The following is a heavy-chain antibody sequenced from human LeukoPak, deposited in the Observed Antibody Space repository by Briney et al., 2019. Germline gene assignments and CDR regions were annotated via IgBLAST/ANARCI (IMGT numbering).Heavy chain of an antibody. CDR1: GGTFSSYA. D-gene: IGHD1-26*01. CDR2: INTNTGNP. CDR3: ARGSWELKPSFDY. V-gene: IGHV7-4-1*02. Sequence: ASVKVSCKASGGTFSSYAISWVRQAPGQGLEWMGWINTNTGNPTYAQGFTGRFVFSLDTSVSTAYLQISSLKAEDTAVYYCARGSWELKPSFDYWGQGTLVTVSS. J-gene: IGHJ4*02.